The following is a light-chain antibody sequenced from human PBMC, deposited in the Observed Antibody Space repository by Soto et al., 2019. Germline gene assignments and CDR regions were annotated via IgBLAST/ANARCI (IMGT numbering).Light chain of an antibody. CDR2: DTS. J-gene: IGKJ1*01. Sequence: IVLTQSPATLSLSPGERATLSCRASRSVRSYLAWYQQKPGQAPRLLISDTSKRATGIPARFSGAGSGTDFTLTITSLEPEDSAVYYCQHRNNWPREWTFGQGTKVEI. V-gene: IGKV3-11*01. CDR3: QHRNNWPREWT. CDR1: RSVRSY.